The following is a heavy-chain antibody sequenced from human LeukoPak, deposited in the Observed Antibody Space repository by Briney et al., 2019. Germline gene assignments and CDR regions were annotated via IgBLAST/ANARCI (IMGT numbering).Heavy chain of an antibody. J-gene: IGHJ4*02. Sequence: GGSLRLSCAASGFTFSSYWMSWVRQAPGKGLEWVSGISWNSGSIGYADSVKGRFTISRDNAKNSLYLQMNSLRAEDTALYYCAKDDGFSYWGQGTLVTVSS. CDR1: GFTFSSYW. V-gene: IGHV3-9*01. D-gene: IGHD3-10*01. CDR2: ISWNSGSI. CDR3: AKDDGFSY.